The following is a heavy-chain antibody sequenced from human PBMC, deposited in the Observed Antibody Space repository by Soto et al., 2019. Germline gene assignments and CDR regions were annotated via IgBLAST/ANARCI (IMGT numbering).Heavy chain of an antibody. CDR1: GGTFSSYA. Sequence: SAVKVSCKASGGTFSSYAISWVRQAPGQGLEWMGGIIPIFGTANYAQKFQGRVTITADESTSTAYMELSSLRSEDTAVYYCARDRFRDYYDSSGYLNWFDPSGQGTLDIVSS. CDR2: IIPIFGTA. CDR3: ARDRFRDYYDSSGYLNWFDP. J-gene: IGHJ5*02. D-gene: IGHD3-22*01. V-gene: IGHV1-69*13.